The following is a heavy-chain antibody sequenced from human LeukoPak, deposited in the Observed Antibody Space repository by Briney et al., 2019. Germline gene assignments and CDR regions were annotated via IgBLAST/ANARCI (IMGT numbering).Heavy chain of an antibody. CDR3: ARPTRKNYYDSSGPFDY. Sequence: PSETLSLTCTVSGGSISSSSYYWGWIRQPPGKGLEWIGSIYYSGSTYYNPSLKSRVTISVDTSKDQFSLKLSSVTAADTAVYYCARPTRKNYYDSSGPFDYWGQGTLVTVSS. CDR2: IYYSGST. CDR1: GGSISSSSYY. J-gene: IGHJ4*02. V-gene: IGHV4-39*07. D-gene: IGHD3-22*01.